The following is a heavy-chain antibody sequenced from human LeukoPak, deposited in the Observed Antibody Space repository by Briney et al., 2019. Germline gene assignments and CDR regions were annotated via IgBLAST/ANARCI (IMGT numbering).Heavy chain of an antibody. CDR1: GGSISSYY. J-gene: IGHJ3*02. D-gene: IGHD3-22*01. CDR2: IYYSGST. Sequence: PSETLSLTCTVSGGSISSYYWSWIRQPPGKGLERIGYIYYSGSTNYNPSLKSRVTISVDTSKNQFSLKLSSVTAADAAVYYCARGGDDSSGWGTFDIWGQGTRVTVSS. CDR3: ARGGDDSSGWGTFDI. V-gene: IGHV4-59*01.